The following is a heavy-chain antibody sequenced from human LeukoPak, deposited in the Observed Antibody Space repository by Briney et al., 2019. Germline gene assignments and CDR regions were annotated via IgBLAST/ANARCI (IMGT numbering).Heavy chain of an antibody. V-gene: IGHV3-74*01. CDR3: ATSLGPLAEY. CDR1: GFAFSSNW. CDR2: INSGGSGT. J-gene: IGHJ4*02. D-gene: IGHD7-27*01. Sequence: GGSLRLSCAASGFAFSSNWMHWVRQTPGKGLVWVSRINSGGSGTSYADSVEGRFTISRDNAKNTLYLQMNSLKGEDAAVYYCATSLGPLAEYWGRGTLVTVSS.